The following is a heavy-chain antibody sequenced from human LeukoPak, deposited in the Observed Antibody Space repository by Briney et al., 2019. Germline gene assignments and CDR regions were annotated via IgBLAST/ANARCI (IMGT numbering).Heavy chain of an antibody. CDR2: INSDGSST. CDR1: GFTFSNYW. J-gene: IGHJ4*02. CDR3: ARDKFGAAGNLFDY. D-gene: IGHD6-13*01. Sequence: GGSPRLSCVASGFTFSNYWMHWVRQAPGKGLVWVSYINSDGSSTSYADSVKGRFTISRDNAKNTLYLQMNSLRAEDTAVYYCARDKFGAAGNLFDYWGQGTLVTVSS. V-gene: IGHV3-74*01.